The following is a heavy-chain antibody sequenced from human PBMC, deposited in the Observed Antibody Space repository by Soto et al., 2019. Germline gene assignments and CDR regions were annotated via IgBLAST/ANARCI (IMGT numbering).Heavy chain of an antibody. CDR1: GFTFSNYA. J-gene: IGHJ1*01. Sequence: EVQLLESGGGLVQPGGSLRLSCAASGFTFSNYAMSWVRQAPGKGLEWVSAISGSGGSTYYADSVKGRFTISRDNSKNTLYLQMNSLRAEDTAVYYCAKARTMVRGAEYFQHWGQGTLVTVSS. CDR2: ISGSGGST. CDR3: AKARTMVRGAEYFQH. D-gene: IGHD3-10*01. V-gene: IGHV3-23*01.